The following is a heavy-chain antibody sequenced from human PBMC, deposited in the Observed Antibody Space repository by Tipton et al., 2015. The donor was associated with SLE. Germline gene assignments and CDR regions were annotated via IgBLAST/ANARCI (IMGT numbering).Heavy chain of an antibody. CDR2: IWHDGITK. J-gene: IGHJ4*02. CDR3: AKEEDGDYYFDS. V-gene: IGHV3-33*02. CDR1: GFTFSTYA. Sequence: SLRLSCTASGFTFSTYAMHWVRQAPGKGLEWVAIIWHDGITKYYADSVKGRFTISRDTSTNTLFLQMNGLRDEDTAVYYCAKEEDGDYYFDSWGQGTLVSVSS. D-gene: IGHD4-17*01.